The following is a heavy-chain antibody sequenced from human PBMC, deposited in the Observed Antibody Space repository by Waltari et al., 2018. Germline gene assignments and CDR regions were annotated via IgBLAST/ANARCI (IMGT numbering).Heavy chain of an antibody. CDR2: IRYDVRNK. CDR1: GFTFSSYG. Sequence: QVQLVESGGGVVQPGGSLRLSCAASGFTFSSYGMHWVRQAPGKGLEWVAVIRYDVRNKYDAESLEGRFTIARDNSKNSLDLQMNSRRAEETAVYYCAKDRYYYGSGKPYYMDVWGKGTTVTVSS. V-gene: IGHV3-30*02. D-gene: IGHD3-10*01. J-gene: IGHJ6*03. CDR3: AKDRYYYGSGKPYYMDV.